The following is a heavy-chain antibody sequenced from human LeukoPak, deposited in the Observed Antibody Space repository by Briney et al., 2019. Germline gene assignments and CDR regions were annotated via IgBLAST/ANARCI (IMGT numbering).Heavy chain of an antibody. CDR2: INHSGST. CDR1: GGSFSGYY. V-gene: IGHV4-34*01. Sequence: PSETLSLTCAVYGGSFSGYYWSWIRQPPGKGLEWIGEINHSGSTNYSPSLKSRVTISVDTSKNQFSLKLSSVTAADTAVYYCARGGQISVLPTAPFSDYWGQGTLVTVSS. J-gene: IGHJ4*02. D-gene: IGHD2-2*01. CDR3: ARGGQISVLPTAPFSDY.